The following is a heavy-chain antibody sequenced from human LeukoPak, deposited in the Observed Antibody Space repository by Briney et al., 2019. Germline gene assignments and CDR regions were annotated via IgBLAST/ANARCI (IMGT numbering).Heavy chain of an antibody. J-gene: IGHJ3*02. Sequence: RPSETLSLTCTVSGYSISSGYYWGWIRQPPGKGLEWIGYIYYSGSTNYNPSLKSRVTISVDTSKNQFSLKLSSVTAADTAVYYCAREPDDAFDIWGQGTMVTVSS. V-gene: IGHV4-61*01. D-gene: IGHD2-2*01. CDR2: IYYSGST. CDR1: GYSISSGYY. CDR3: AREPDDAFDI.